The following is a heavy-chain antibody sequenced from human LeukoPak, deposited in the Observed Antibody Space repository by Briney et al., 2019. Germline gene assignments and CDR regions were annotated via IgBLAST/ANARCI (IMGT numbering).Heavy chain of an antibody. V-gene: IGHV3-23*01. J-gene: IGHJ4*02. CDR1: GFTFKNYL. CDR2: ISGSAADI. CDR3: AKTSAVAGTAVYYFDH. D-gene: IGHD6-19*01. Sequence: PGGSLRLSCAASGFTFKNYLMRWVRQAPGKGLEWVSSISGSAADIYYADSVKGRFTVSRDNSKNTLYLQMNSLRVEDSALYYCAKTSAVAGTAVYYFDHWGRGTLVTVSS.